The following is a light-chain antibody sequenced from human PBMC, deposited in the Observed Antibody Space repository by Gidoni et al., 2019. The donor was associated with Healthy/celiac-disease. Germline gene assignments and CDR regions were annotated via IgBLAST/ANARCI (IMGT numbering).Light chain of an antibody. CDR3: QKYNSAPWT. V-gene: IGKV1-27*01. J-gene: IGKJ1*01. Sequence: DIQMTQSPSSLSASVGDRVTITCRASQCISNYLAWYQQKPGKVPKLLIYAASTLQSGVPSRFSGSGSGTDFTLTISSLQPEDVATYYFQKYNSAPWTFGQGTKVEIK. CDR2: AAS. CDR1: QCISNY.